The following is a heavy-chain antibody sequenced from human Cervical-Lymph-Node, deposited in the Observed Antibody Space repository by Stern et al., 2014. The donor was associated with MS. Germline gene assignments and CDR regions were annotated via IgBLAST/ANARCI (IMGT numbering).Heavy chain of an antibody. Sequence: QVQLQESGPGLVKPSETLSLTCTVSGGSITNRDYWGWIRQSPGKGLEWIGSVYYSGITYYRPSLKARPPIPIAAPRTYFSLRLTSVTATDTAVYFCARGVTAVTNYVPNWCFDLWGRGTLVTVSS. CDR1: GGSITNRDY. V-gene: IGHV4-39*02. CDR3: ARGVTAVTNYVPNWCFDL. J-gene: IGHJ2*01. D-gene: IGHD4-11*01. CDR2: VYYSGIT.